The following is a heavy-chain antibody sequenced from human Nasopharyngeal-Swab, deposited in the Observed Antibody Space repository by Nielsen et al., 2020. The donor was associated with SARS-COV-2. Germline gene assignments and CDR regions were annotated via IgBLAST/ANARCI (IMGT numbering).Heavy chain of an antibody. CDR2: IYPGDSDT. J-gene: IGHJ4*02. D-gene: IGHD2-2*01. Sequence: VRQMPGKGLEWMGIIYPGDSDTRYSPSFQGQVTISADKSISTAYLQWSSLKASDTAMYYCARKNCSSTSCPKCYFDYWGQGTLVTVSS. V-gene: IGHV5-51*01. CDR3: ARKNCSSTSCPKCYFDY.